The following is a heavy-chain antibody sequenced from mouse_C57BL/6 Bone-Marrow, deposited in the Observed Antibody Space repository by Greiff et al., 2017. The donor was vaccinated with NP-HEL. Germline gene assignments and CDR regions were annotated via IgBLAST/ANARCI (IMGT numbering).Heavy chain of an antibody. CDR2: IYPRSGNT. CDR3: ARGSLAY. CDR1: GYTFTSYG. V-gene: IGHV1-81*01. Sequence: VQLQQSGAELARPGASVKLSCKASGYTFTSYGLSWVKQRPGQGLEWIGEIYPRSGNTYYNEKFKGKATLTADKSSSTAYMELRSLTSEDSAVYFCARGSLAYWGQGTLVTVSA. J-gene: IGHJ3*01.